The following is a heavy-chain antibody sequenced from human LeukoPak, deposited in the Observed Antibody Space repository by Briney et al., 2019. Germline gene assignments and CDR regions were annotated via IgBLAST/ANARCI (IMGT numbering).Heavy chain of an antibody. Sequence: SETLSLTCTVSGGSISSHYWSWIRQPPGKGLEWIGYTYYSGSTNYNPSLKSRVTMSVDTSKNQFSLKVSSVTAADTAVYYCARVYGYNDYFDYWGQGTLVTVSS. CDR2: TYYSGST. CDR3: ARVYGYNDYFDY. V-gene: IGHV4-59*11. J-gene: IGHJ4*02. D-gene: IGHD5-24*01. CDR1: GGSISSHY.